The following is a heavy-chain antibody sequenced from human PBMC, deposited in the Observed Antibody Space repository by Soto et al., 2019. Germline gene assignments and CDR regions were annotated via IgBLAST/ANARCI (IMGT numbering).Heavy chain of an antibody. D-gene: IGHD3-10*01. Sequence: EASVKVSCKASGGTFSSYAISWVRQAPGQGLEWMGRIIPIFGIANYAQKFQGRVTITADQSTSTAYMELSSLRSEDTAVYYCARGYYGSGTYYYYYMDVWGKGTTVTVSS. CDR1: GGTFSSYA. CDR3: ARGYYGSGTYYYYYMDV. CDR2: IIPIFGIA. J-gene: IGHJ6*03. V-gene: IGHV1-69*04.